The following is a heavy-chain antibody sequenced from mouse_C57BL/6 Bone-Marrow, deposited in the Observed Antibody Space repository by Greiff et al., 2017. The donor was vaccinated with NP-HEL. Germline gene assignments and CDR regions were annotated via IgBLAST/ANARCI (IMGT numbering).Heavy chain of an antibody. J-gene: IGHJ4*01. CDR2: IDHEDGET. CDR3: AGGYYYGSSYAMDY. Sequence: VQLQQSGAELVKPGASVKLSCTASGFNIKDYYMHWVKQRTEQGLEWIGRIDHEDGETKYAPKFQGKATITADTSSNPASLQLSSLPSEDTAVYYCAGGYYYGSSYAMDYWGQGTSVTVSS. CDR1: GFNIKDYY. V-gene: IGHV14-2*01. D-gene: IGHD1-1*01.